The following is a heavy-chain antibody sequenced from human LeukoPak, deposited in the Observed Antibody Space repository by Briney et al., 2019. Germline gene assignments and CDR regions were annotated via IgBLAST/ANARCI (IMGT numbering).Heavy chain of an antibody. J-gene: IGHJ4*02. CDR3: TTSIVGATPSSFDY. CDR2: IKSKTDGGTT. CDR1: GFTFSNAW. D-gene: IGHD1-26*01. Sequence: GGSLGLSCAASGFTFSNAWMSWVRQAPGKGLEWVGRIKSKTDGGTTDYAAPVKGRFTISRDDSKNTLYLQMNSLKTEDTAVYYCTTSIVGATPSSFDYWGQGTLVTVSS. V-gene: IGHV3-15*01.